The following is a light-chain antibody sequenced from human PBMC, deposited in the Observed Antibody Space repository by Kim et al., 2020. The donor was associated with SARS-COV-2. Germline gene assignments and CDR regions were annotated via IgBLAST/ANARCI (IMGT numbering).Light chain of an antibody. J-gene: IGLJ2*01. CDR2: YDD. CDR3: AAWDDRLNGVV. CDR1: SSNLGNNA. V-gene: IGLV1-36*01. Sequence: RHRVTIACSGSSSNLGNNAVNWYQLLPGKAPKLLIYYDDLLPSGVSDRFSGSKSGTSASLAISGLQSEDEADYYCAAWDDRLNGVVFGGGTQLTVL.